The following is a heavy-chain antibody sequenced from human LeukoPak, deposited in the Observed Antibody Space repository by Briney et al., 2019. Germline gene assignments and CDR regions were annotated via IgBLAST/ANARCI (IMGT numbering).Heavy chain of an antibody. CDR2: IKQDGSEK. J-gene: IGHJ4*02. V-gene: IGHV3-7*01. CDR3: ARDDTSGPESHYFDY. D-gene: IGHD2-15*01. CDR1: GFTFSSYW. Sequence: GGSLRLSCAASGFTFSSYWMSWVRQAPGKGLEWVANIKQDGSEKYYVDSVKGRFTISRDNAKNSLYLQMNSLRAEDTAVYYCARDDTSGPESHYFDYWGQGTLVTVSS.